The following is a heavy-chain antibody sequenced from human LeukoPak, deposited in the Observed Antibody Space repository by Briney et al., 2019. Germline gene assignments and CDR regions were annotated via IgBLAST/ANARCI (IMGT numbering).Heavy chain of an antibody. CDR3: AVARPSYCSGGSCPSTDYDW. Sequence: PSDTLSLTCAVYGGSLSGYYWSWLRHPPGKGLEWIGEINDSGSTNYNPSPKSGVTISVATTKNQYPPKLTPVTAATPAVYYCAVARPSYCSGGSCPSTDYDWGGEGTLVTVSA. V-gene: IGHV4-34*01. CDR1: GGSLSGYY. D-gene: IGHD2-15*01. J-gene: IGHJ1*01. CDR2: INDSGST.